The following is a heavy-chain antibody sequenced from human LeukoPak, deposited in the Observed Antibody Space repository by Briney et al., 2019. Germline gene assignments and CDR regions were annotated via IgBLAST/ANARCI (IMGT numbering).Heavy chain of an antibody. CDR1: GGSFSGYY. CDR3: ARGRRSLVAGRNFDY. D-gene: IGHD6-19*01. J-gene: IGHJ4*02. CDR2: INHSGST. V-gene: IGHV4-34*01. Sequence: PSETLSLTCAVYGGSFSGYYWSWIRQPPGKGLEWIGEINHSGSTNCNPSLKSRVTISVDTSKNQFSLKLSSVTAADTAVYYCARGRRSLVAGRNFDYWGQGTLVTVSS.